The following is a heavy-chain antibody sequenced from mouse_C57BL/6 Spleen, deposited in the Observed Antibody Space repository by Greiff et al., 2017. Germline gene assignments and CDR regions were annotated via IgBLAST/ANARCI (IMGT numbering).Heavy chain of an antibody. D-gene: IGHD2-4*01. J-gene: IGHJ2*01. Sequence: QVQLQQSGAELARPGASVKISCKASGYTFTSYTMHWVKQRPGQGLEWIGYINPSSGYTKYNQKFEDKATLTADKSSSTAYMQLSSLTSEDSAVYYCAREDYDYFDYWGQGTTLTVSS. CDR1: GYTFTSYT. CDR3: AREDYDYFDY. V-gene: IGHV1-4*01. CDR2: INPSSGYT.